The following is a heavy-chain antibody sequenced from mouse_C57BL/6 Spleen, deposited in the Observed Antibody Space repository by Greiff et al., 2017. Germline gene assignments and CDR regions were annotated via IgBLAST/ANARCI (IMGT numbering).Heavy chain of an antibody. CDR1: GYTFTSYW. Sequence: LQQPGAELVKPGASVKLSCKASGYTFTSYWMQWVKQRPGQGLEWIGEIDPSDSYTNYNQKFKGKATLTVDTSSSTAYMQLSSLTSEDSAVYYCARSGTMITTSYYYAMDYWGQGTSVTVSS. CDR3: ARSGTMITTSYYYAMDY. CDR2: IDPSDSYT. V-gene: IGHV1-50*01. D-gene: IGHD2-4*01. J-gene: IGHJ4*01.